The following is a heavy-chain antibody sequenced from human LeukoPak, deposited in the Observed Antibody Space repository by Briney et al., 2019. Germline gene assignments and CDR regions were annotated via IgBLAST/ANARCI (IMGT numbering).Heavy chain of an antibody. CDR3: ASRRLRLGKLTLYFDY. D-gene: IGHD3-16*01. J-gene: IGHJ4*02. CDR2: ISSSSSTI. V-gene: IGHV3-48*04. CDR1: GFTFSRYS. Sequence: GGSLRLSCAASGFTFSRYSMSWVRQAPGKGLEWVSYISSSSSTIYYADSVKGRFTISRDNANNSLYLQINSLRVEDTAVYYCASRRLRLGKLTLYFDYWGQGTLVTVSS.